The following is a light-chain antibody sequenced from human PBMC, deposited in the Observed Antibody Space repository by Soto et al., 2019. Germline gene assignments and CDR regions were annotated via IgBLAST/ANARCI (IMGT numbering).Light chain of an antibody. CDR3: QQYNSYSYT. V-gene: IGKV3-15*01. CDR2: GAS. Sequence: EIVMTQSPATLSVSPGERATRSCRASHTVNSNLAWYQQKPGQVPRLLIHGASTRATDIPDTFSGSGSATEFTLTISSLQSEDSAVYFCQQYNSYSYTFGQGTKLEIK. CDR1: HTVNSN. J-gene: IGKJ2*01.